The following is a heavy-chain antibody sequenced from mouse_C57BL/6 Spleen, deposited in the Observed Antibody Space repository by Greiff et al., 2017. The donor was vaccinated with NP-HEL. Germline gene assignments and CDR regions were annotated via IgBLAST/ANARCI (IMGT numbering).Heavy chain of an antibody. CDR2: IWSGGST. V-gene: IGHV2-2*01. Sequence: QVQLQQSGPGLVQPSQSLSITCTVSGFSLTSYGVHWVRQSPGKGLEWLGVIWSGGSTDSNAAFISRLSISKDNSKSQVFFKMNSLQADDTAIYYCARTPIYDGYYAYFDYWGQGTTLTVSS. J-gene: IGHJ2*01. CDR3: ARTPIYDGYYAYFDY. CDR1: GFSLTSYG. D-gene: IGHD2-3*01.